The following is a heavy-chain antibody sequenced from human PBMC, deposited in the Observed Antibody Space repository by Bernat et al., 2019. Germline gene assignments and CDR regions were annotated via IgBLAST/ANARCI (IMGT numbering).Heavy chain of an antibody. Sequence: QVQLQESGPGLVKPSQTLSLTCTVSGGSISSGGYYWSWIRQHPGKGLEWIGYIYYSGTTNYNPSLKSRVTISVDTSKNQFSLKLSSVTAADTAVYYCASNYGDYGYYYYGMDVWGQGATVTVSS. CDR1: GGSISSGGYY. J-gene: IGHJ6*02. D-gene: IGHD4-17*01. CDR3: ASNYGDYGYYYYGMDV. V-gene: IGHV4-61*08. CDR2: IYYSGTT.